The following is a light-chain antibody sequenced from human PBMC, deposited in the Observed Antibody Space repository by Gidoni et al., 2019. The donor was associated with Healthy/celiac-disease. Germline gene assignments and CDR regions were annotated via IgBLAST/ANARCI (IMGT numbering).Light chain of an antibody. J-gene: IGLJ2*01. V-gene: IGLV1-44*01. CDR2: SNN. Sequence: QSVLTQPPSASGTPGQRVTISCSGSSSNIGSNTVNWYQQLPGTAPKLLIYSNNQRPSGVPDRFSCSKSGTSASLAISGLQSEDEADYYCAAWDDSLNGQGVFGGGTKLTV. CDR1: SSNIGSNT. CDR3: AAWDDSLNGQGV.